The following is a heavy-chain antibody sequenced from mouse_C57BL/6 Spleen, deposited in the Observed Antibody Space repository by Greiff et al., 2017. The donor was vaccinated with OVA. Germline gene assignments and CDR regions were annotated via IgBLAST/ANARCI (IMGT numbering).Heavy chain of an antibody. CDR3: ARDNSGSSPPWFAY. Sequence: EVQLVESGGGLVKPGGSLKLSCAASGFTFSSYAMSWVRQTPEKRLEWVATISDGGSYTYYPDNVKGRFTISRDNAKNNLYLQMSHLKSEDTAMYYCARDNSGSSPPWFAYWGQGTLVTVSA. D-gene: IGHD1-1*01. CDR1: GFTFSSYA. CDR2: ISDGGSYT. J-gene: IGHJ3*01. V-gene: IGHV5-4*01.